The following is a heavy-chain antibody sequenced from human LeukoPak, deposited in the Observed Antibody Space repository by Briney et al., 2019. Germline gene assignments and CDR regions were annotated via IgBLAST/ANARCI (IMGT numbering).Heavy chain of an antibody. Sequence: SETLSLTCTVSGDSVSNGNYYWSWLRQPPGKTLEWIGYIYYTGKTYYNPSLEGRVTILVDTSRNHFSVKLSSVTAADTAVYYCARSQNYYGSGDYWSQGTLVTVSS. V-gene: IGHV4-61*03. CDR2: IYYTGKT. D-gene: IGHD3-10*01. CDR1: GDSVSNGNYY. CDR3: ARSQNYYGSGDY. J-gene: IGHJ4*02.